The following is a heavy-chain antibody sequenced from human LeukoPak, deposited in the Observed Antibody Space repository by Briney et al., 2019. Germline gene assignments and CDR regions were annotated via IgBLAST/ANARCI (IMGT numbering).Heavy chain of an antibody. CDR1: GFTLSTYW. Sequence: GGSLRLSCEVSGFTLSTYWMNWVRQAPGKGLEWEANIKQDGSERYYVDSVKGRFTISRDNAKNSLYLQMNSLRAEDTAVYYCARSGVAFAGVTSFGHWGQGTLVTVSS. V-gene: IGHV3-7*01. CDR2: IKQDGSER. D-gene: IGHD3-16*01. CDR3: ARSGVAFAGVTSFGH. J-gene: IGHJ4*02.